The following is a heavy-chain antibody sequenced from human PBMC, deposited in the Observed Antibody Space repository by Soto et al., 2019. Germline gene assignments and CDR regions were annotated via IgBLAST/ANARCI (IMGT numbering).Heavy chain of an antibody. J-gene: IGHJ4*02. CDR3: AAYDSEGYFDY. V-gene: IGHV4-59*01. D-gene: IGHD3-22*01. CDR1: GGSITNFH. Sequence: TLSLTCTVSGGSITNFHWSWIRQPPGKGLEWIGYVYFSGSTKYNPSFKSRVTMSIDTSKNEFSLRLISVTAADSAAYFCAAYDSEGYFDYWGQGALVTVSS. CDR2: VYFSGST.